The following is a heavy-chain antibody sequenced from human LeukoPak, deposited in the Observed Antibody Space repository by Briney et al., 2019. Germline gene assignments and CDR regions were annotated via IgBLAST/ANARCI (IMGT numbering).Heavy chain of an antibody. CDR3: AREGQWLVQRYFDY. V-gene: IGHV4-39*07. D-gene: IGHD6-19*01. CDR1: GGSISSYY. Sequence: PSETLSLTCTVSGGSISSYYWSWIRQPPGKGLEWIGSIYYSGSTYYNPSLKSRVTISVDTSKNQFSLKLTSVTAADTAVYYCAREGQWLVQRYFDYWGQGTLVTVSS. CDR2: IYYSGST. J-gene: IGHJ4*02.